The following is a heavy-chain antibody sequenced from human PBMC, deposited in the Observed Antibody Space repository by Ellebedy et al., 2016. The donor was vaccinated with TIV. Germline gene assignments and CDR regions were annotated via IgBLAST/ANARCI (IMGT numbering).Heavy chain of an antibody. CDR3: ARRFYSDTTGFHPYDY. D-gene: IGHD3-22*01. CDR1: GFTFSSYT. CDR2: ISTSSSYI. Sequence: GESLKISXASSGFTFSSYTMNWVRQAPGKGLEWVSSISTSSSYIYYADSMKGRFTISRDNAKNSLYLQMNSLRDEDTAVYYCARRFYSDTTGFHPYDYWGQGTLVTVSS. V-gene: IGHV3-21*01. J-gene: IGHJ4*02.